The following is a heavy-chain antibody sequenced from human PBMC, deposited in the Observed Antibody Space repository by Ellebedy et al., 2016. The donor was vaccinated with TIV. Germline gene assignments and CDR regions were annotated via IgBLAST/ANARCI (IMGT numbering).Heavy chain of an antibody. CDR3: AAGRGEGGHPSFFDS. D-gene: IGHD3-10*01. Sequence: PGGSLRLSCAGSGFTFSRRCMHWVRQAAGQGLEWVSSITSNSHFIDYRDSVKGRFTISRDNAKNSLFLQMDSLRAEDTALYFCAAGRGEGGHPSFFDSWGQGTLVTVST. CDR2: ITSNSHFI. J-gene: IGHJ4*02. V-gene: IGHV3-21*01. CDR1: GFTFSRRC.